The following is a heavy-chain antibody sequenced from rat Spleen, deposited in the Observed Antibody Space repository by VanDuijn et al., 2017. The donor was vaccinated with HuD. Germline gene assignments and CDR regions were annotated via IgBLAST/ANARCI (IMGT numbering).Heavy chain of an antibody. CDR2: MWRSGST. J-gene: IGHJ4*01. Sequence: VQLAESGGGLVQPSETLSLTCTVSGFSLTNYSVHWVRQPPGKGLEWVGVMWRSGSTEYNSALKSRLSISRDTSKNHIFLKMNSLQSEDTTTYYCARAPGNGYVMDAWGQGASVTVSS. D-gene: IGHD5-1*01. CDR3: ARAPGNGYVMDA. CDR1: GFSLTNYS. V-gene: IGHV2-45*01.